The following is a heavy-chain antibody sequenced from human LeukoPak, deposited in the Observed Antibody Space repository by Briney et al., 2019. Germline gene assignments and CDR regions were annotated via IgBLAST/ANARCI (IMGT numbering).Heavy chain of an antibody. CDR2: ISYDGSNK. D-gene: IGHD3-10*01. CDR3: ARDRSRAGVFDY. J-gene: IGHJ4*02. V-gene: IGHV3-30-3*01. CDR1: GFTFSSYA. Sequence: PGGSLRLSCAASGFTFSSYAMHWVRQAPGKGLEWVAVISYDGSNKYYADSVKGRFTISRDNSKNTLYLQMNSLRAEDTAVYYCARDRSRAGVFDYWGQGTLVTVSS.